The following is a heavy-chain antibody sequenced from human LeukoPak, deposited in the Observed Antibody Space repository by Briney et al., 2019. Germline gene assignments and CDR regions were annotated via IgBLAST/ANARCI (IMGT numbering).Heavy chain of an antibody. J-gene: IGHJ4*02. CDR3: ARGVFGIAVAGGFDY. CDR1: GFTFSSYG. V-gene: IGHV4-34*01. D-gene: IGHD6-19*01. Sequence: GSLRLSCAASGFTFSSYGMHWVRQPPGKGLEWIGEINHSGSTNYNPSLKSRVTISVDTSKNQFSLKLSSVTAADTAVYYCARGVFGIAVAGGFDYWGQGTLVTVSS. CDR2: INHSGST.